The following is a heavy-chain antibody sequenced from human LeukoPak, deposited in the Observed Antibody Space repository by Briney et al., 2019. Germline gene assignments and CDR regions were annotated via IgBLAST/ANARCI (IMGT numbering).Heavy chain of an antibody. CDR3: ARDPDYGYPY. V-gene: IGHV3-11*01. Sequence: GGSLRLSCTVSGFTLTDHYMSWFRQSPGRGLEWISWITSSGTTTDYAYSVKGRFTISRDNTKNSVYLQMSSLRADDTAVYYCARDPDYGYPYWGQGTLVTVSS. J-gene: IGHJ4*02. CDR1: GFTLTDHY. D-gene: IGHD4-17*01. CDR2: ITSSGTTT.